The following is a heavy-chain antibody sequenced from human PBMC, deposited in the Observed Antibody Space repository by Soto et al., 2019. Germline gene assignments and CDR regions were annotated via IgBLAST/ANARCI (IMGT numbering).Heavy chain of an antibody. CDR1: GGSFSGYY. CDR2: INHSGST. Sequence: QVQLQQWGAGLLKPSETLSLTCAVYGGSFSGYYWSWIRQPPGKGLEWIGEINHSGSTNYNPSLKRRVTISVDTSKNQFSLTLSSVTAADTAVYYCARAAPRYCSGGSCSSGRDYWGQGTLVTVSS. V-gene: IGHV4-34*01. D-gene: IGHD2-15*01. J-gene: IGHJ4*02. CDR3: ARAAPRYCSGGSCSSGRDY.